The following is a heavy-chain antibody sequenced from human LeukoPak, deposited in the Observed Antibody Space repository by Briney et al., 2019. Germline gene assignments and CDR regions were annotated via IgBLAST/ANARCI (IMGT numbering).Heavy chain of an antibody. J-gene: IGHJ6*02. CDR3: AKLENYYDSSGYGMDV. D-gene: IGHD3-22*01. Sequence: GGSLRLSCAASGFTFSSYAMSWVRQAPGKGLEWVSAISGSGGSTYYADSVKGRFTISRDNSKNTLYLQMSSLRAEDTAVYYCAKLENYYDSSGYGMDVWGQGTTVTVSS. CDR1: GFTFSSYA. V-gene: IGHV3-23*01. CDR2: ISGSGGST.